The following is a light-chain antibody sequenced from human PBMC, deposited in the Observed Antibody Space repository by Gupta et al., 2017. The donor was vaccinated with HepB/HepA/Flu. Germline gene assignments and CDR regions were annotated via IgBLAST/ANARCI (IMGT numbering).Light chain of an antibody. CDR2: GKN. J-gene: IGLJ2*01. CDR3: NSRDSSGNHLRV. Sequence: SSELTQVPAVSVALGQTVRITCQGQSLRSYYASWYQQKPGQAPVLVIYGKNNRPSGIPDRFSGSSSGNTASLTITGAQAEDETDYYCNSRDSSGNHLRVFGGGTKLTVL. CDR1: SLRSYY. V-gene: IGLV3-19*01.